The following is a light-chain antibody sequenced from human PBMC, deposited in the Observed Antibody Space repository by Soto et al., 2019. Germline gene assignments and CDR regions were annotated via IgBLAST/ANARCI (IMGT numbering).Light chain of an antibody. Sequence: DIQMTQSPSTLSASVGDRVTITCRASQSISSWLAWYQQKPGKAPKLLIYKASSIESGVPSRFSGSGSGTEFTLTISSLQPDDFATYYCQRYSIFSLTFGGGTKVEIK. V-gene: IGKV1-5*03. CDR3: QRYSIFSLT. CDR2: KAS. J-gene: IGKJ4*01. CDR1: QSISSW.